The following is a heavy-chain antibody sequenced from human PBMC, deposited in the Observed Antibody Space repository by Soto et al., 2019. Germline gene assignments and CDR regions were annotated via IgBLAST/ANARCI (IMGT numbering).Heavy chain of an antibody. CDR1: GGSISSYY. CDR2: IYYSGST. CDR3: ARGATITIFGVVGGMDV. D-gene: IGHD3-3*01. J-gene: IGHJ6*02. Sequence: PSETLSLTCTVSGGSISSYYWSWIRQPPGKGLEWIGYIYYSGSTNYNPSLKSRVTISVDTSKNQFSLKLSSETAADTAVYYCARGATITIFGVVGGMDVWGQGTTVTVSS. V-gene: IGHV4-59*01.